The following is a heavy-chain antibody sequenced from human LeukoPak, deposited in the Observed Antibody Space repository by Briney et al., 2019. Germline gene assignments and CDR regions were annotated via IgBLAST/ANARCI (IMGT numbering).Heavy chain of an antibody. Sequence: GASVKVSFKASGYTFTSYYMHWVRQAPGQGLEWMGIINPSGGSTSYAQKFQGRVTMTRDTSTSTVYMELSSLRSEDTAVYYCARDDVSMVRGVIVYGMDVWGQGTTVTVSS. J-gene: IGHJ6*02. D-gene: IGHD3-10*01. V-gene: IGHV1-46*01. CDR1: GYTFTSYY. CDR3: ARDDVSMVRGVIVYGMDV. CDR2: INPSGGST.